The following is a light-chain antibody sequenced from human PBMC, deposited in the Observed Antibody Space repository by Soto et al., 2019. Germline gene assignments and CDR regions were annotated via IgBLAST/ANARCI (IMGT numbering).Light chain of an antibody. CDR3: QQSYSRPRT. V-gene: IGKV1-39*01. CDR2: TAS. Sequence: DIQMTQSPSSLSAPVGDRVTFTGRASQRISTYFNWYQQKPGQAPDLLIYTASNLESGVPSRFSGSGSGTDFTLTISSLQPEDFATYFCQQSYSRPRTFGQGTKVDI. CDR1: QRISTY. J-gene: IGKJ1*01.